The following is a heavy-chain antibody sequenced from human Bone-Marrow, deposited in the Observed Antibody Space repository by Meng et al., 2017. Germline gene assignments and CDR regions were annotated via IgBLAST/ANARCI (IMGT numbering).Heavy chain of an antibody. V-gene: IGHV4-59*01. J-gene: IGHJ6*02. D-gene: IGHD3-3*01. CDR3: ARDRYNYDFWSGYPGKWWYYYYGMDV. CDR1: GGSISSYY. Sequence: SETLSLACTVSGGSISSYYWSWIRQPPGKGVEWIGDIYYSGSTNYNPSLKSQVTMSVDTSKNQFSLKLSPVTAADTAVYYCARDRYNYDFWSGYPGKWWYYYYGMDVWAQGTTDTVSS. CDR2: IYYSGST.